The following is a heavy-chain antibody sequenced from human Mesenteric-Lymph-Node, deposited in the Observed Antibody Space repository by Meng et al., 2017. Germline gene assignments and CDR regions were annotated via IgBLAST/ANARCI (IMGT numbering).Heavy chain of an antibody. Sequence: QVLVQQWGAGLLKPSETLSLTGAVYGGSFSGYYWSWIRQPPGKGLEWIGHIHNSGSTNYNPSLASRVTISVDSSKNQFSLKLSSVTAADTAVYYCARHQNGGTYPLDYWGQGTLVTVSS. V-gene: IGHV4-34*01. CDR2: IHNSGST. J-gene: IGHJ4*02. CDR1: GGSFSGYY. D-gene: IGHD3-16*02. CDR3: ARHQNGGTYPLDY.